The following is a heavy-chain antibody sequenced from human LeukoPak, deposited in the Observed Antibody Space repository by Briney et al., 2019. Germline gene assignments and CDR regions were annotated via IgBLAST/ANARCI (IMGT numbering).Heavy chain of an antibody. Sequence: GGSLRLSCEASGFTFRNYWMIWVRQAPGKGLERVANIKEDGSETYYVDSVKGRFTISRDNTKNSLYLQMNSLRVEDTAVYYCARAGGSTVSHSDYWGQGTLVTVSS. CDR3: ARAGGSTVSHSDY. V-gene: IGHV3-7*01. J-gene: IGHJ4*02. CDR1: GFTFRNYW. D-gene: IGHD4-17*01. CDR2: IKEDGSET.